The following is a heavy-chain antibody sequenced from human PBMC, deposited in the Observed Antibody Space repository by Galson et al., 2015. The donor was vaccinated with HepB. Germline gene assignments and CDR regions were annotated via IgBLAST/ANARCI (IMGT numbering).Heavy chain of an antibody. D-gene: IGHD6-13*01. Sequence: SLRLSCAASGFTVSSNYMSWARQAPGKGLEWVSVIYSGGSTYYADSVKGRFTISRDNSKNTLYLQMNSLRAEDTAVYYCASSGYSSSWSLYYYYGMDVWGQGTTVTVSS. CDR1: GFTVSSNY. CDR3: ASSGYSSSWSLYYYYGMDV. CDR2: IYSGGST. V-gene: IGHV3-66*02. J-gene: IGHJ6*02.